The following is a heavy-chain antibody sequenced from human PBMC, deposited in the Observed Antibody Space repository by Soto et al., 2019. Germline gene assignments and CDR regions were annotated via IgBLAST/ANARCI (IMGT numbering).Heavy chain of an antibody. V-gene: IGHV3-30*18. CDR3: AKASSSWDGYYYYGMDV. Sequence: GGSLRLSYAASGFTVSSNYMSWVRQAPGKGLEWVAVISYDGSNKYYADSVKGRFTISRDNSKNTLYLQMDSLRAEDSAVYYCAKASSSWDGYYYYGMDVWGPGTTVTVSS. CDR2: ISYDGSNK. CDR1: GFTVSSNY. J-gene: IGHJ6*02. D-gene: IGHD6-13*01.